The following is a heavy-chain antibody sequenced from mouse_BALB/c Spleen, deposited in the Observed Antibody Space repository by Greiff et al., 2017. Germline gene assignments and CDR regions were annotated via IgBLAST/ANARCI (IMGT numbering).Heavy chain of an antibody. CDR3: ARHSPIYYYGSSLYYFDY. CDR1: GFTFSSYG. J-gene: IGHJ2*01. Sequence: EVQLVESGGDLVKPGGSLKLSCAASGFTFSSYGMSWVRQTPDKRLEWVATISSGGSYTYYPDSVKGRFTISRDNAKNTLYLQMSSLKSEDTAMYYCARHSPIYYYGSSLYYFDYWGQGTTLTVSS. V-gene: IGHV5-6*01. CDR2: ISSGGSYT. D-gene: IGHD1-1*01.